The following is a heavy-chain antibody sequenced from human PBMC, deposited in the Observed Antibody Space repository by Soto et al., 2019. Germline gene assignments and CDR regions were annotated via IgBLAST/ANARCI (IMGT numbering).Heavy chain of an antibody. Sequence: EVQLVESGGGLIQPGGSLRLSCAASGFTVSSHYMSWVRQAPGKGLEWVSIIYSGGGTFYADSVKGRFTISRDKSKNTVYLQMNSLRAEDTAVYYCAREGELRNYGMDVWGQGTTVTVSS. CDR2: IYSGGGT. CDR3: AREGELRNYGMDV. D-gene: IGHD1-7*01. V-gene: IGHV3-53*01. CDR1: GFTVSSHY. J-gene: IGHJ6*02.